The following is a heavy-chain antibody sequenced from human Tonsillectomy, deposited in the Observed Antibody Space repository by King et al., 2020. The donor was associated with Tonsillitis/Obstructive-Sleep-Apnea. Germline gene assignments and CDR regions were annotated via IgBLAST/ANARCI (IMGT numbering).Heavy chain of an antibody. J-gene: IGHJ1*01. CDR3: ARTYNYGNRYYFQH. V-gene: IGHV2-70*11. D-gene: IGHD3-22*01. CDR1: GFSLSTSGMC. CDR2: IDWDDDK. Sequence: TLKESGPALVKPTQTLTLTCTFSGFSLSTSGMCVSWIRQPPGKALEWLARIDWDDDKYYSTSLKTRLTISKDTSKNQVVLTMTNMDPVDTATYYCARTYNYGNRYYFQHWGQGTLVTVSS.